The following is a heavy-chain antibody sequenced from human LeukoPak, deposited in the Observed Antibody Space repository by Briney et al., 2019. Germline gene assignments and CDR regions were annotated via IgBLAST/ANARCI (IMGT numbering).Heavy chain of an antibody. J-gene: IGHJ4*02. CDR3: ARDGMLLGVTAIPFDY. V-gene: IGHV3-33*01. D-gene: IGHD2-21*02. Sequence: GGSLRLSCAASGFTFSSYGMHWVRQAPGKGLEWVAVIWYDGSNKYYADSVKGRFTISRDNSKNTLYLQINSLRAEDTAVYYCARDGMLLGVTAIPFDYWGQGTLVTVSS. CDR2: IWYDGSNK. CDR1: GFTFSSYG.